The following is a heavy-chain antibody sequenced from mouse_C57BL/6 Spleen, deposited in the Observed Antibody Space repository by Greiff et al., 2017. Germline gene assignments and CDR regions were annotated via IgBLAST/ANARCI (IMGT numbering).Heavy chain of an antibody. CDR1: GFTFSDYY. Sequence: EVKLVESGGGLVQPGGSLKLSCAASGFTFSDYYMYWVRQTPEKRLEWVAYISNGGGSTYYPDTVKGRFTISRDNAKNTLYLQMSRLKSEDTAMYYCASLYYDYDGGYFDVWGTGTTVTVSS. D-gene: IGHD2-4*01. V-gene: IGHV5-12*01. CDR2: ISNGGGST. CDR3: ASLYYDYDGGYFDV. J-gene: IGHJ1*03.